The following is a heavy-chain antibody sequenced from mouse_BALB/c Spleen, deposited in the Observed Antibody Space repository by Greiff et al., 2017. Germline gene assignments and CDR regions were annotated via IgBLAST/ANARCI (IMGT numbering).Heavy chain of an antibody. Sequence: EGKVVESGGGLVQPGGSLRLSCATSGFTFSDFYMEWVRQPPGKRLEWIAASRNKANDYTTEYSASVKGRFIVSRDTSQSILYLQMNALRAEDTAIYYCARGLTGYFDYWGQGTTLTVSS. CDR1: GFTFSDFY. V-gene: IGHV7-1*02. CDR2: SRNKANDYTT. D-gene: IGHD4-1*01. CDR3: ARGLTGYFDY. J-gene: IGHJ2*01.